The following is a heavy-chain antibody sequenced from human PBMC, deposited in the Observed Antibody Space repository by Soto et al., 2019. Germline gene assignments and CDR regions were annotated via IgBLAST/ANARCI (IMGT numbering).Heavy chain of an antibody. CDR2: FYNGGTT. V-gene: IGHV4-59*01. Sequence: SETLSLTCTVSGGSISSYYWIWIRQPPGKGLEWIGVFYNGGTTNYSPSLKSRVTISVDTSKNQFSLKLNSVTAADTAVYYCARDGSERPATYWGQGILVTVSS. CDR3: ARDGSERPATY. J-gene: IGHJ4*02. D-gene: IGHD3-10*01. CDR1: GGSISSYY.